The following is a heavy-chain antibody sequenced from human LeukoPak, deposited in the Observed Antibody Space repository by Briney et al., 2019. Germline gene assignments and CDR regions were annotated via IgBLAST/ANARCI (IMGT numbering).Heavy chain of an antibody. CDR1: GGSITSSSYY. CDR3: ARSLGSWFPFEY. Sequence: PSETLSLTCTLSGGSITSSSYYCGWIRHPPGKGLEWIGRIYYSGSTYYNPSLKSRVTISVDTSKNQFSLQLNSVTAADTAVYYCARSLGSWFPFEYWGQGTLVTVSS. J-gene: IGHJ4*02. CDR2: IYYSGST. V-gene: IGHV4-39*01. D-gene: IGHD6-13*01.